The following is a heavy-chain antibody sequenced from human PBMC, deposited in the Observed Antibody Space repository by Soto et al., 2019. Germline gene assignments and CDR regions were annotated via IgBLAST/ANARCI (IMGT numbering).Heavy chain of an antibody. V-gene: IGHV5-10-1*01. Sequence: GESLKISCQASGYTFNTHWISWVRQMPGRGLEWLGRIDGGDSYTKYNPSFEGHVTMSLDESISTAYLQWSSLKASDTATYFCARHYYSTAASHYWGQGTVVTVSS. CDR1: GYTFNTHW. CDR3: ARHYYSTAASHY. D-gene: IGHD3-22*01. J-gene: IGHJ4*02. CDR2: IDGGDSYT.